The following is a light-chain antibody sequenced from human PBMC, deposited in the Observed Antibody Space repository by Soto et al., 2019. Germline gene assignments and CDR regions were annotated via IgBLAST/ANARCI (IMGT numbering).Light chain of an antibody. CDR1: QPVNNN. J-gene: IGKJ5*01. CDR3: RQYEKWPPSIT. CDR2: GVS. Sequence: IEMTQSPATLSASPGDRATLSCRASQPVNNNLAWYQHKPGKAPRLLIYGVSTRATGISARFSGGGSVTEFTLTISSLQSEDFAVYYCRQYEKWPPSITFGQGTRLEIK. V-gene: IGKV3-15*01.